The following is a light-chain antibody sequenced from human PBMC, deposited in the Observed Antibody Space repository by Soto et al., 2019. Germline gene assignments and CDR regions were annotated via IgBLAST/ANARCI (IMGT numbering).Light chain of an antibody. V-gene: IGKV3-11*01. Sequence: IVLTQCPATLSLSPGKRPTLSGRVSQNISNYLSWYQQKPGQAPRLLIYDVSIRAAGIPARFSASGSGTDFTLTISSPQSEDFAVYYCQQYNHWRSISFGQGTRLEI. CDR2: DVS. J-gene: IGKJ5*01. CDR1: QNISNY. CDR3: QQYNHWRSIS.